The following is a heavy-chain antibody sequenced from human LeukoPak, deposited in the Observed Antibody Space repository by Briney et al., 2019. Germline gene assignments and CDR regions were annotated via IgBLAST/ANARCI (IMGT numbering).Heavy chain of an antibody. CDR1: GVTFEDYY. Sequence: GGSLRLSCTGSGVTFEDYYLSWIRQAPGKGLEWISYVSSTGGDKFYADPVKGRFTISRDNARNSLYMEMNDLIAEDTAFYYCARGENGSFDHWGQGTLVIVSS. CDR3: ARGENGSFDH. CDR2: VSSTGGDK. J-gene: IGHJ4*02. D-gene: IGHD3-10*01. V-gene: IGHV3-11*01.